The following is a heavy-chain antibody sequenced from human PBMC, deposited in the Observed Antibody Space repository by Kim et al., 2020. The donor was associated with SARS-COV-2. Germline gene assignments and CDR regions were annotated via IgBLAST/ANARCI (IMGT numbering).Heavy chain of an antibody. CDR2: IYSGSTNT. CDR3: LSSRGLRTAERDY. V-gene: IGHV3-23*03. J-gene: IGHJ4*02. Sequence: GGSLRLSCAASGFTFSSYAMDWVRQAPGKELEWVSVIYSGSTNTFYADSVKGRFTISRDDSKNTLYLQMNNPRAEDTAVYYCLSSRGLRTAERDYWGQGTLVTVSS. D-gene: IGHD4-17*01. CDR1: GFTFSSYA.